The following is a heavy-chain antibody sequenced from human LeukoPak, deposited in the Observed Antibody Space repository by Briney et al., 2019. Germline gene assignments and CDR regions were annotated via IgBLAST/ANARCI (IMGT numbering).Heavy chain of an antibody. D-gene: IGHD3-10*01. V-gene: IGHV3-30*02. CDR1: GFILNNYG. Sequence: GGSLRLSCAASGFILNNYGMHWVRQVPGKGLEWVAYIRYDGSNEYNRDSVKGRLTISRDNSKNMVYLQMNSRRADDTAVYYCAKDLGITMMRGAMEFDPWAQGTLVTVSS. CDR3: AKDLGITMMRGAMEFDP. J-gene: IGHJ5*02. CDR2: IRYDGSNE.